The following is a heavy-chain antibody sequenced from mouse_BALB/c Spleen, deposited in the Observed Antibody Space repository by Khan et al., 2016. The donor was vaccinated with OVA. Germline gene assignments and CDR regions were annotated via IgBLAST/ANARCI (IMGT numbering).Heavy chain of an antibody. V-gene: IGHV1S136*01. D-gene: IGHD4-1*01. CDR3: ARGASSWDFSFPY. CDR1: GYTFTNYV. Sequence: EVQLQESGPELVEPGASVKMSCKASGYTFTNYVIHWVKQRPGQGLEWIGYINPDNAGTRYNEKFKGKATLTSDISSTSAYMQLISLTSEDSAVYYCARGASSWDFSFPYWGQGTLVTVSA. J-gene: IGHJ3*01. CDR2: INPDNAGT.